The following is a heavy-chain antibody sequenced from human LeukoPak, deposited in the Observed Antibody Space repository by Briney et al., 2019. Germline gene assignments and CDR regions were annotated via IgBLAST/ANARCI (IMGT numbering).Heavy chain of an antibody. CDR2: INHSGST. V-gene: IGHV4-34*01. CDR3: ARGTESRTRYLNY. CDR1: GGSFSGYY. D-gene: IGHD3-9*01. Sequence: PSETLSLTCAVYGGSFSGYYWSWIHQPPGKGLEWIGEINHSGSTNYNPSLKSRVTISVDTSKNQFSLKLSSVTAADTAVYYCARGTESRTRYLNYWGQGTLVTVSS. J-gene: IGHJ4*02.